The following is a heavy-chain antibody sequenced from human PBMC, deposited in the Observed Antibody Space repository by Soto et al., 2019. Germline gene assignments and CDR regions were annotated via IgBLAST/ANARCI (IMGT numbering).Heavy chain of an antibody. V-gene: IGHV4-39*01. CDR3: ARRIGLSEPYFDY. D-gene: IGHD2-15*01. CDR2: VYGDGSA. J-gene: IGHJ4*02. Sequence: QLQLQESGPGLVEPSETLSLTCTVSGGSISSTDYYWGWVRQPPGKGLEWIGSVYGDGSAYYNPSLKIRVTISVDTSKNQSSLKLTSVTAADTAVFYCARRIGLSEPYFDYWGQGILVTVSP. CDR1: GGSISSTDYY.